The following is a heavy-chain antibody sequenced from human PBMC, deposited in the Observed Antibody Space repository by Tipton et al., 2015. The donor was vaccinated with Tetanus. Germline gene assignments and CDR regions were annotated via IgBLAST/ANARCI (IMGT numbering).Heavy chain of an antibody. J-gene: IGHJ6*02. CDR3: ARDRDYYGSGSRGMDV. CDR2: IHHSGST. D-gene: IGHD3-10*01. CDR1: GDSISSFY. V-gene: IGHV4-59*01. Sequence: TLSLTCTVSGDSISSFYWSWIRQPPGKALEWVGWIHHSGSTDYNPSLKSRITTSVDMSKNQFSLKLRSVTAADTAVYYCARDRDYYGSGSRGMDVWGQGTRVTVSS.